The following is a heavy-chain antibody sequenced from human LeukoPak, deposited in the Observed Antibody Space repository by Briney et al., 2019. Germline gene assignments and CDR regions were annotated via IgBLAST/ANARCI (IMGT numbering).Heavy chain of an antibody. CDR1: GFTFSSYE. J-gene: IGHJ4*02. D-gene: IGHD3-10*01. V-gene: IGHV3-21*01. Sequence: GGSLRLSCAASGFTFSSYEMNWVRQAPGKGLEWVSSISSSSSYIYYADSVKGRFTISRDNAKNSLYLQMNSLRAEDTAVYYCARSMLRGVLPYWGQGTLVTVSS. CDR2: ISSSSSYI. CDR3: ARSMLRGVLPY.